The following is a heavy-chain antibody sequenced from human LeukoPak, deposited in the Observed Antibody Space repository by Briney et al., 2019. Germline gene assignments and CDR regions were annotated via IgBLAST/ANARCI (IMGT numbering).Heavy chain of an antibody. Sequence: SETLSLTCTVSGGSISSSSYYWGWIRQPPGKGLEWIGSIYYSGSTYYNPSLKSRVTISVDTSKNQFSLKLSSVTAADTAVYYCARPSIVVVPAAIPAPPNGAFDIWGQGTMVTVSS. J-gene: IGHJ3*02. CDR1: GGSISSSSYY. V-gene: IGHV4-39*01. CDR2: IYYSGST. D-gene: IGHD2-2*02. CDR3: ARPSIVVVPAAIPAPPNGAFDI.